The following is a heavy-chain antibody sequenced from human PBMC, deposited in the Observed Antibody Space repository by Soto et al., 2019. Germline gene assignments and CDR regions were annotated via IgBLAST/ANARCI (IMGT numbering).Heavy chain of an antibody. CDR1: GFSFSRYS. V-gene: IGHV3-7*03. CDR2: IPQDGVDG. Sequence: GGSLRRSCEVSGFSFSRYSMSCVRQSPGKGLEWVAKIPQDGVDGHYADSVKGRCTISRDNGKNSLYLQLNNLRAEDAAVYYRSRDHVIPRAHDFFYGWDVCRRGATVTVSS. D-gene: IGHD3-16*02. J-gene: IGHJ6*02. CDR3: SRDHVIPRAHDFFYGWDV.